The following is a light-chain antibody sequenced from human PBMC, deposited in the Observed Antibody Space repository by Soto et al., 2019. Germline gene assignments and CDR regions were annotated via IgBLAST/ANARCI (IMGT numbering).Light chain of an antibody. J-gene: IGKJ4*01. CDR3: QQYWTTPLT. CDR2: WAY. CDR1: QSLLYSSNNKNY. Sequence: DIVMTQSPDSLAVSLGERATINCKSSQSLLYSSNNKNYLAWYQQKPGQPPNLLISWAYTRESGVPDRFTGSGSGTDFTLTSRNLQAEDVAVYYGQQYWTTPLTFGGGTKVQIK. V-gene: IGKV4-1*01.